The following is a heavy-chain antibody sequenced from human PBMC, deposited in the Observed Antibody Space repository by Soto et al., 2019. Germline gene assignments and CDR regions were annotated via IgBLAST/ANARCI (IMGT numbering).Heavy chain of an antibody. D-gene: IGHD3-22*01. CDR1: GFTFSSYG. J-gene: IGHJ3*02. CDR2: ISYDGSNK. Sequence: PGGSLRLSCAASGFTFSSYGMHWVRQAPGKGLEWVAVISYDGSNKYYADSVKGRFTISRDNSKNTLYLQMNSLRAEDTAVYYCAKDESTMTVVVIQDAFDIWGQGALVTVSS. CDR3: AKDESTMTVVVIQDAFDI. V-gene: IGHV3-30*18.